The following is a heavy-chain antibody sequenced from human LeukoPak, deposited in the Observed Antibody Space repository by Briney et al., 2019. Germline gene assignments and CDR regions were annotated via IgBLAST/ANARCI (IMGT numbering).Heavy chain of an antibody. V-gene: IGHV3-66*02. J-gene: IGHJ5*02. CDR1: GFTVSSNY. D-gene: IGHD4-23*01. Sequence: PGGSLRLSCAASGFTVSSNYMGWVRQAPGKGLEWVSVIYSGGSTYYADSVKGRFTISRDNSKNTLYLQMNSLRAEDTAVYYCARLRWGDWFDPWGQGTLVTVSS. CDR3: ARLRWGDWFDP. CDR2: IYSGGST.